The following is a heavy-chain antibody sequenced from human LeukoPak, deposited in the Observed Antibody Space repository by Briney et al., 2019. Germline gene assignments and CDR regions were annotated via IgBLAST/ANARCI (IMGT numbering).Heavy chain of an antibody. CDR2: ITSGASVI. V-gene: IGHV3-48*03. J-gene: IGHJ4*02. CDR1: GFTFKTYH. CDR3: ARKRLADLGDDTSFGGTPFDS. Sequence: GSLRLSCVASGFTFKTYHMNWVRQAPGKGLEWLSGITSGASVIYYADSVKGRFTISRDDAMNSVFLQMSGLTVDDTAVYYCARKRLADLGDDTSFGGTPFDSWGQGTLVIVSS. D-gene: IGHD3-16*01.